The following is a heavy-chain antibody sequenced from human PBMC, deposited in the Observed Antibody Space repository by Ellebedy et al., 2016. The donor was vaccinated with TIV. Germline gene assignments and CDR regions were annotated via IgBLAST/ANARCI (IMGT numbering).Heavy chain of an antibody. CDR3: ARDRGYDTFDY. V-gene: IGHV3-7*01. CDR2: TKEDGSEK. CDR1: GFPFSSFW. D-gene: IGHD5-12*01. Sequence: GESLKISCAAPGFPFSSFWMRWVRQAPGKGLEWVANTKEDGSEKYYVDSVRGRFTISRDNAKNSLYLQMNSLRAEDTAVYYCARDRGYDTFDYWGQGILVTVSS. J-gene: IGHJ4*02.